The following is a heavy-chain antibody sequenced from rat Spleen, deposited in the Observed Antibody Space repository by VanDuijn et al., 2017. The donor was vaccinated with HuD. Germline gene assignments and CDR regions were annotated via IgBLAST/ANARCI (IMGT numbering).Heavy chain of an antibody. J-gene: IGHJ2*01. V-gene: IGHV2-63*01. D-gene: IGHD1-2*01. CDR1: WFSLTGNN. Sequence: QVQLKESGPGLVQPSQTLSLTCTVSWFSLTGNNIHWVRQPPGTGLECMGRMSYDGDTSYNSAPTSRLSISRDTSKNQVFLKMDSLQSDDTAVYYCTRSLYSSPLFDFWGQGVMVTVSS. CDR2: MSYDGDT. CDR3: TRSLYSSPLFDF.